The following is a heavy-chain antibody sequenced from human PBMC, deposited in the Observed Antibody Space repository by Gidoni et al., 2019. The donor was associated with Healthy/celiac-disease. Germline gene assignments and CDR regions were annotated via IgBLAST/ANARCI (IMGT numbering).Heavy chain of an antibody. Sequence: QVQLVQSGAEVTKPGSAVKVSCKASGGTFSSYAISWVRQAPGQGLEWMGGIIPIFGTANYAQKFQGRVTITADKSTSTAYMELSSLRSEDTAVYYCARGIYPRYCSSTSCYKNIDYWGQGTLVTVSS. J-gene: IGHJ4*02. CDR3: ARGIYPRYCSSTSCYKNIDY. CDR2: IIPIFGTA. CDR1: GGTFSSYA. V-gene: IGHV1-69*06. D-gene: IGHD2-2*02.